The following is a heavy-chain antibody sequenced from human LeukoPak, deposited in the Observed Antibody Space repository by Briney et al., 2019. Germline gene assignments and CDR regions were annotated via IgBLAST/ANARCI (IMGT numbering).Heavy chain of an antibody. CDR1: GFTFSSYS. CDR2: ISSSSSYI. CDR3: ARAPRFCSGGSCYSHY. Sequence: PGGSLRLSCAASGFTFSSYSMNWVRQAPGKGLEWVSSISSSSSYIYYADSVKGRFTIFRDNAKNSLYLQMNSLRAEDTAMYYCARAPRFCSGGSCYSHYWGQGTLVTVSS. V-gene: IGHV3-21*01. D-gene: IGHD2-15*01. J-gene: IGHJ4*02.